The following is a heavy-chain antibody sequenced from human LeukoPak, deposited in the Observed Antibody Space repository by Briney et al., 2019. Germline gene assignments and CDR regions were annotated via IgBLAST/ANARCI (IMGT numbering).Heavy chain of an antibody. CDR2: MNPNSGNT. CDR1: GYTFTSYD. J-gene: IGHJ4*02. CDR3: ATLRFWSGYYYFDY. Sequence: ASVKVSCKASGYTFTSYDINWVRQATGQGLEWMGWMNPNSGNTGYAQKFQGRVTMTRNTSISTAYMELSSLRSEDTAVYYCATLRFWSGYYYFDYWGQGTLVTVSS. D-gene: IGHD3-3*01. V-gene: IGHV1-8*01.